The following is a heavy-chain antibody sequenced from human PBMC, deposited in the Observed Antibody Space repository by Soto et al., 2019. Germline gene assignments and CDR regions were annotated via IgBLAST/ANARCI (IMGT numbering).Heavy chain of an antibody. J-gene: IGHJ6*02. D-gene: IGHD3-10*01. Sequence: QVHLVESGGGVVQPGRSLRLSCAVSGFTFSAFGMHWVRQAPGKGLEWVAIISYDGILKYYADSVKGRFTISRDTSKGALYLQMNSLTPDDTAVYYCAKDFKVSGGHYGSLNYYYGMDVWGQGTTVTVSS. CDR1: GFTFSAFG. V-gene: IGHV3-30*18. CDR2: ISYDGILK. CDR3: AKDFKVSGGHYGSLNYYYGMDV.